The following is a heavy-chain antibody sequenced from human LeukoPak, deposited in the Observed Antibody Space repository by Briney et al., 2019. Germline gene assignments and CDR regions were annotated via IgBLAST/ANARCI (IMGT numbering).Heavy chain of an antibody. CDR3: ARDQGGYNFIDY. V-gene: IGHV4-59*12. Sequence: SETLSLTCTVSGGSISSYYWSWIRQPPGKGLEWIGHIYYSGSTNYNPSLKSRVTISVDTSKNQFSLKLSSVTAADTAVYYCARDQGGYNFIDYWGQGTLVTVSS. D-gene: IGHD5-24*01. CDR2: IYYSGST. J-gene: IGHJ4*02. CDR1: GGSISSYY.